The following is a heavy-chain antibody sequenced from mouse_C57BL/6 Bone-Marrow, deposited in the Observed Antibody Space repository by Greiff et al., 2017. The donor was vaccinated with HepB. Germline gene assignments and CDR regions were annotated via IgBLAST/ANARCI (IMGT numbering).Heavy chain of an antibody. D-gene: IGHD6-1*01. CDR1: GFTFSSYA. Sequence: EVKLVESGGGLVKPGGSLKLSCAASGFTFSSYAMSWVRQTPEKRLEWVATISDGGSYTYYPDNVKGRFTISRDNAKNNLYLQRSHLKSEDTAMYYCARGSYDYAMDYWGQGTSVTVSS. CDR2: ISDGGSYT. V-gene: IGHV5-4*03. J-gene: IGHJ4*01. CDR3: ARGSYDYAMDY.